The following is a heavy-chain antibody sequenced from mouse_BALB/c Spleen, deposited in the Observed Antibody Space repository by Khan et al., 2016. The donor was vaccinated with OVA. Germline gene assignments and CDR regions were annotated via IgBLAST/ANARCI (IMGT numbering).Heavy chain of an antibody. CDR2: IYPGTDNT. D-gene: IGHD3-2*02. CDR1: GYIFTSYW. J-gene: IGHJ2*01. V-gene: IGHV1S132*01. Sequence: VQLQESGAELVRPGASVKLSCKTSGYIFTSYWIHWVKQRSGQGLEWFARIYPGTDNTYYNEKLKDKVTLTADKSSSTVYMQLSSLKSEDSAVYFCAREEALYYFYYWGQGTTLTVSS. CDR3: AREEALYYFYY.